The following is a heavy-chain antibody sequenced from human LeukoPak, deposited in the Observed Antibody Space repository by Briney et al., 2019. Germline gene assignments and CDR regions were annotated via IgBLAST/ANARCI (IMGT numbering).Heavy chain of an antibody. J-gene: IGHJ6*02. CDR2: INNVGSST. V-gene: IGHV3-74*01. Sequence: GGSLRLSCAASGFTFSTYWMHWVRQVPGKGLVWVSRINNVGSSTTYADSVKGRFTISRDNAKNTLYLQMNSLRVGDTAVYYCARGLYYGMDVWGQGTTVTVSS. CDR1: GFTFSTYW. CDR3: ARGLYYGMDV.